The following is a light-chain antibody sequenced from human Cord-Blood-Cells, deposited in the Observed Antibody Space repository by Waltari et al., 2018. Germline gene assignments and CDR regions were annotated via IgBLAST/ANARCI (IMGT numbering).Light chain of an antibody. CDR1: SSDVGRYNL. CDR3: CSYAGSSTYV. V-gene: IGLV2-23*02. CDR2: EVS. J-gene: IGLJ1*01. Sequence: QSALTQPASVSGSPGQSITISCTGTSSDVGRYNLVSWYQQHPGKAPKLIIYEVSKRPSGVSNRFSGSKSGNTASLTISGLQAEDEADYYCCSYAGSSTYVFGTGTKVTVL.